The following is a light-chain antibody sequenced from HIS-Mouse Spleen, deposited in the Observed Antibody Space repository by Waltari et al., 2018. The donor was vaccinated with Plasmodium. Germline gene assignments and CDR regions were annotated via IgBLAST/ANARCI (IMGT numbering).Light chain of an antibody. J-gene: IGLJ3*02. CDR1: ALPKKY. Sequence: SYELTQPPSVSVSPGQTARITCSGDALPKKYAYWYQQKSGQATVLVIYEDSKRPSGIPGRFPGSSSGTMATLTISGAQVEDEADYYCYSTDSSGNHRVFGGGTKLTVL. CDR2: EDS. V-gene: IGLV3-10*01. CDR3: YSTDSSGNHRV.